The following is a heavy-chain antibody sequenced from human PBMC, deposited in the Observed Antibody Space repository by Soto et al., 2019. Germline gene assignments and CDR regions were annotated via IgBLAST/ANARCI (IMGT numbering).Heavy chain of an antibody. V-gene: IGHV2-5*02. CDR2: IYWDNDK. D-gene: IGHD2-21*01. CDR1: GFSLSTSGVG. CDR3: AHRLCDGSCSWDVGYFDY. Sequence: QITLKESGPTLVKPTQTLTLTCTFSGFSLSTSGVGVGWIRQPPGKALECLALIYWDNDKRYSPSLKSRLTVTKDTSKNQVVLTMTNMDPVDTATYYCAHRLCDGSCSWDVGYFDYWDQGTLVTVSS. J-gene: IGHJ4*02.